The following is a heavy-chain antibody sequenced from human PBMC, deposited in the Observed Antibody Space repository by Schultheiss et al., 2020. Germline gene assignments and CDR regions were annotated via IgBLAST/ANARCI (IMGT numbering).Heavy chain of an antibody. CDR3: ARDSVTGTDYHYYNGMDV. J-gene: IGHJ6*02. Sequence: SETLSLTCTVSGGSISSGGYYWSWIRQQPGKGLEWIGYIYYSGSTYYNPSLKSRVTMSVDTSENQFSLKLSSVTAADTAVYYCARDSVTGTDYHYYNGMDVWGQGATVTVSS. CDR1: GGSISSGGYY. D-gene: IGHD6-19*01. V-gene: IGHV4-31*03. CDR2: IYYSGST.